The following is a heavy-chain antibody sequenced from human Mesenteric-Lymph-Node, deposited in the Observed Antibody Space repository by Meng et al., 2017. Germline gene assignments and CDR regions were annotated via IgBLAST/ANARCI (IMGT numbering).Heavy chain of an antibody. J-gene: IGHJ4*02. Sequence: QVQLVQSGSELKKPGASVKVSCTASGYTFTSYAMNWVRQAPGQGLEWMGWINTDTGNPTYVQGFTGRFVFSLDTSVSTAYLQISSLKAEDTAVYYCARVGDSSGYYTGGFDFWGQGTLVTVSS. V-gene: IGHV7-4-1*02. D-gene: IGHD3-22*01. CDR3: ARVGDSSGYYTGGFDF. CDR1: GYTFTSYA. CDR2: INTDTGNP.